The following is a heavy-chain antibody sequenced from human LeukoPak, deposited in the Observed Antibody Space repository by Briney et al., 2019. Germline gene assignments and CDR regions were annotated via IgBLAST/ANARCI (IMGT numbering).Heavy chain of an antibody. V-gene: IGHV4-59*01. Sequence: SETLSLTCAVYGGSFGGYYWSWIRQPPGKGLEWIGYIYYSGSTNYNPSLKSRVTISVDTSKNQFSLKLSSVTAADTAVYYCARAAAVGAIEIDYWGQGTLVTVSS. J-gene: IGHJ4*02. CDR2: IYYSGST. CDR1: GGSFGGYY. D-gene: IGHD1-26*01. CDR3: ARAAAVGAIEIDY.